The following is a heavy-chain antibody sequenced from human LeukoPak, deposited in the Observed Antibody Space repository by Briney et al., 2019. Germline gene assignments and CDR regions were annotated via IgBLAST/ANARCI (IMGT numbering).Heavy chain of an antibody. CDR1: GGSISSYY. CDR2: ISYSGST. V-gene: IGHV4-59*08. Sequence: SETLSLTCTVSGGSISSYYWSWIRQPPGKGLEWIGYISYSGSTNSNPSLKSRVTISVDTSKNQFSLGLTSVTAADTAVYYCARQSQHSGYQAPDYWGQGTLVTVSS. CDR3: ARQSQHSGYQAPDY. J-gene: IGHJ4*02. D-gene: IGHD5-12*01.